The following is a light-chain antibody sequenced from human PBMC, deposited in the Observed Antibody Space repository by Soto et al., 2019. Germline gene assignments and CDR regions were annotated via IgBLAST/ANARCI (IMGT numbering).Light chain of an antibody. V-gene: IGLV2-8*01. CDR2: EVS. J-gene: IGLJ1*01. CDR1: SSDVGGYNY. Sequence: QSALTQPPSASGSPGQSFTISCTGTSSDVGGYNYVSWYQQHPGKAPKLMISEVSKRPSGVPDRFSGSKSGNTASLTVSGLQAEDEADYYCCSYAGSNNYVFGTGTKLTVL. CDR3: CSYAGSNNYV.